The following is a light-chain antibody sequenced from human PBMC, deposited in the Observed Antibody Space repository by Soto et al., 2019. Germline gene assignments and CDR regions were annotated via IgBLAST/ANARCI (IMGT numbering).Light chain of an antibody. Sequence: EIVMTQSPATLAVSPGERAALSCRASQSVSSNFAWYQQKPGQAPRLLIYGASSRATGTPARFSGSGSGTEFTLTTSSLQSEHFAVYYCQQYNNWPYTFGLGTKLEMK. CDR3: QQYNNWPYT. CDR1: QSVSSN. CDR2: GAS. V-gene: IGKV3-15*01. J-gene: IGKJ2*01.